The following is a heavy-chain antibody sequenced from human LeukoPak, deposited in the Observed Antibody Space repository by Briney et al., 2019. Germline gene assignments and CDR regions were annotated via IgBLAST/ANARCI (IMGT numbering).Heavy chain of an antibody. CDR3: ARESYGDLYFDY. J-gene: IGHJ4*02. Sequence: GGSLRLSCAASGFTFSSYAMHWVRQAPGKGLEWVAVISYDASNKYYADSVKGRFTISRDNSKNTLYLQMNSLRAEDTAVYYCARESYGDLYFDYWGQGTLVTVSS. V-gene: IGHV3-30-3*01. D-gene: IGHD4-17*01. CDR2: ISYDASNK. CDR1: GFTFSSYA.